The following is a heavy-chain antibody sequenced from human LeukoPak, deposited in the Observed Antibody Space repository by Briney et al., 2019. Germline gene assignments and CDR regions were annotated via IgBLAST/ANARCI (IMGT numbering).Heavy chain of an antibody. CDR3: ARGGGRHVEY. V-gene: IGHV3-7*05. J-gene: IGHJ4*02. Sequence: GGSLRLSCAASGFTFSSYWMSWVRQAPGKGLEWVANIKEDGSEKNYVDSVKGRFTISRDDAKNSLYLQMNSLRAEDTAVYYCARGGGRHVEYWGQGNLVTVSS. D-gene: IGHD2/OR15-2a*01. CDR2: IKEDGSEK. CDR1: GFTFSSYW.